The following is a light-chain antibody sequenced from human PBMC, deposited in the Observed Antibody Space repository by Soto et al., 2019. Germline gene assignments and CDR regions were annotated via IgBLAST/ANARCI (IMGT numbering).Light chain of an antibody. V-gene: IGKV3-20*01. CDR3: QQYGSSPPT. CDR1: QSVTGSY. Sequence: IVLTQPPGTLSLSPGEGATLSCRASQSVTGSYLAWYQHKPGQDPRLLIYGASTRATSIQDRFSGSGSGSYFTLSICRLESEDFAVYCCQQYGSSPPTFGQGTKV. J-gene: IGKJ1*01. CDR2: GAS.